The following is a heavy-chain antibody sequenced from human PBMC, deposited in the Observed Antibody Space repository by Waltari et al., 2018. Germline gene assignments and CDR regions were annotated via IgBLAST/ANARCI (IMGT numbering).Heavy chain of an antibody. J-gene: IGHJ4*02. V-gene: IGHV4-59*01. Sequence: QVQLQESGPGLVKPSETLSLTCTVPGGSISSYYWSWIRPPPGKGLEWIGYIYYSGSTNYNPSLKSRVTISVDTSKNQFSLKLSSVTAADTAVYYCAREGGGGLIAVAGTLDYWGQGTLVTVSS. CDR1: GGSISSYY. CDR3: AREGGGGLIAVAGTLDY. CDR2: IYYSGST. D-gene: IGHD6-19*01.